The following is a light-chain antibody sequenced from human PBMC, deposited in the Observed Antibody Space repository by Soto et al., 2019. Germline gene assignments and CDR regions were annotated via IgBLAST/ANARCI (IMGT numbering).Light chain of an antibody. CDR3: QQYYNWPT. V-gene: IGKV3-15*01. J-gene: IGKJ5*01. CDR2: AAS. Sequence: EIVMTQSPVTLSVSPGERATLSCRASQSVSSNLAWYQQKPGQAPRLLIYAASIRATGIPARFSGSGSGTEFTLTISSLQSEDFAVYYCQQYYNWPTFGQGTRLEIK. CDR1: QSVSSN.